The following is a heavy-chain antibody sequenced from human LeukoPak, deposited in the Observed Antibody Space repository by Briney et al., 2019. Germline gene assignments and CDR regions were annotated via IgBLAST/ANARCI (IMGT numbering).Heavy chain of an antibody. Sequence: GGSLRLSCAASGFTFSTYSMNWVRQAPGKGLEWVSSISSNSRYIYYADSMRGRFTISRDNAKNSLYLQMNSLKPEDTAVYYCARVAEAAAFDSWGQGTLVTVSS. D-gene: IGHD6-13*01. J-gene: IGHJ4*02. CDR2: ISSNSRYI. V-gene: IGHV3-21*06. CDR3: ARVAEAAAFDS. CDR1: GFTFSTYS.